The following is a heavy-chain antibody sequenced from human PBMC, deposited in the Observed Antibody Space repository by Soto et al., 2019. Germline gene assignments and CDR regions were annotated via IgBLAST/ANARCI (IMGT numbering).Heavy chain of an antibody. D-gene: IGHD5-18*01. J-gene: IGHJ4*02. CDR3: ARGGYSYGDFDY. V-gene: IGHV1-46*01. CDR2: INPSGGST. CDR1: GYTFTSYY. Sequence: SVKVSCKASGYTFTSYYMHGVRQAPGQGLEWMGIINPSGGSTSYSQKFQGRVNMTRDTSTSTVYMELSSLRSEDTAVYYCARGGYSYGDFDYWGQGTLVTVSS.